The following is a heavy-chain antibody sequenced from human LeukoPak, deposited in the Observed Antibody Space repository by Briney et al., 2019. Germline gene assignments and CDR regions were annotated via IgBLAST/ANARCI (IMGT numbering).Heavy chain of an antibody. CDR1: GGSISSSSYY. D-gene: IGHD6-19*01. Sequence: PSETLSLTCTVSGGSISSSSYYWGWIRQPPGKGLEWIGSIYYSGSTYYNPSLKSRVTISVDTSKNQFSLKLSSVTAADTAVYYCARGLPAGWYDYWGQGTLVTVSS. J-gene: IGHJ4*02. V-gene: IGHV4-39*07. CDR2: IYYSGST. CDR3: ARGLPAGWYDY.